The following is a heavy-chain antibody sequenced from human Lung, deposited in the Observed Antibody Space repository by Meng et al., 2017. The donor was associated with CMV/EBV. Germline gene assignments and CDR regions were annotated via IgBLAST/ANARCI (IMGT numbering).Heavy chain of an antibody. CDR3: ARHRYFFDT. Sequence: GEXXTISCAASGFTFNSYSMNWVRQAPGKGLEWISSITTDSRYIYYAASVKGRFTISRDNTKDSLYLQMDGLGADDTAVYFCARHRYFFDTSGQGTPVTVS. D-gene: IGHD3-9*01. J-gene: IGHJ4*02. V-gene: IGHV3-21*04. CDR2: ITTDSRYI. CDR1: GFTFNSYS.